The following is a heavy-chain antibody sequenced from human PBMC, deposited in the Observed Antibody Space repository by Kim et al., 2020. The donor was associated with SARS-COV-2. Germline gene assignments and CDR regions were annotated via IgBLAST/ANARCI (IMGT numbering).Heavy chain of an antibody. V-gene: IGHV4-31*03. CDR2: IYYSGSS. CDR1: GGSISSGGYY. Sequence: SETLSLTCTVSGGSISSGGYYWSWIRQHPGKGLEWFGYIYYSGSSYYNPSLKSRVTISADTSQNQLSLKLRSATAADTAVYYCARGDTLFGVFVIAFDI. D-gene: IGHD3-3*01. CDR3: ARGDTLFGVFVIAFDI. J-gene: IGHJ3*02.